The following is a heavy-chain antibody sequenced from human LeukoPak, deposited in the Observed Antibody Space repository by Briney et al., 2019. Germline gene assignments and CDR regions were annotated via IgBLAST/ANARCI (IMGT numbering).Heavy chain of an antibody. V-gene: IGHV3-49*03. CDR1: GFTFGDYA. CDR2: IRSKAYGGTT. J-gene: IGHJ3*02. Sequence: PGGSLRLSCTASGFTFGDYAMSWFRQAPGKGLEWVGFIRSKAYGGTTEYAASVKGRFTISRDDSKSIAYLQMNSLKTEDTAVYYCTRVGYSYGYRAAFDIWGQGTMVTVSS. D-gene: IGHD5-18*01. CDR3: TRVGYSYGYRAAFDI.